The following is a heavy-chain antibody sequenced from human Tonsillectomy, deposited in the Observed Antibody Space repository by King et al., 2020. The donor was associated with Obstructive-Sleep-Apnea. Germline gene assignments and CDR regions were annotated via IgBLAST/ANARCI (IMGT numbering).Heavy chain of an antibody. J-gene: IGHJ4*02. CDR1: RFTFSGYA. CDR2: ISYDGSNK. CDR3: AGDSIPAVRHPVC. V-gene: IGHV3-30*14. Sequence: QVQLVESGGGVVQPGRSLRLSCAASRFTFSGYAMHWVRQAPGKGLEWVAVISYDGSNKYYADSVKGRFTISRDNSKNTLYLPMDSLRAEDTAVYYCAGDSIPAVRHPVCWGQGTLVTVSS. D-gene: IGHD6-13*01.